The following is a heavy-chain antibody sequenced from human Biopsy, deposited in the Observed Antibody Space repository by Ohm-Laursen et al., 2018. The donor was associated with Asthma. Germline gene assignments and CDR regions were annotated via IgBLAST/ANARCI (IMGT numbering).Heavy chain of an antibody. D-gene: IGHD3-3*02. V-gene: IGHV3-7*01. CDR2: IKHDGSEK. Sequence: SLRLSCAASGFTFSSYSMNWVRQVPGKGLEWVANIKHDGSEKNRVDSLKGRFTISRDNAKNSLYLQMNSLRAEDTAVYYCARTFHFWSPYHAEHYQLWGQGTLVTVSS. CDR1: GFTFSSYS. CDR3: ARTFHFWSPYHAEHYQL. J-gene: IGHJ1*01.